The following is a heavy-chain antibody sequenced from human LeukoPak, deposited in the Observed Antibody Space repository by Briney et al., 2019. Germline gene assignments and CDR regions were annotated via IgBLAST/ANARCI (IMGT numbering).Heavy chain of an antibody. D-gene: IGHD2-15*01. CDR3: ARRGYCSGGSCYSGVWFDP. Sequence: GESLKISCKGSGYSFTSYWIGWVRQMPGKGLEWMGIIYPGDSDTRYSPSFQGQVTISADKSISTAYLQWSSLKASDTAMYYCARRGYCSGGSCYSGVWFDPWGQGTLATVSS. CDR1: GYSFTSYW. V-gene: IGHV5-51*01. CDR2: IYPGDSDT. J-gene: IGHJ5*02.